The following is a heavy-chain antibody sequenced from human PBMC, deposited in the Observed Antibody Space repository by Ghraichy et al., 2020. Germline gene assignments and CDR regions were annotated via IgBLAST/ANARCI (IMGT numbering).Heavy chain of an antibody. D-gene: IGHD6-13*01. Sequence: GGSLRLSCAASGFTFSSYAMRWVRHTPGKGLECVSAISGSGDTTNYADSVKGRFTISRDNSKSTLYLQMNSLRAEDTALYYCAKDSRLITTAGSFYSWGQGTLVTVSS. V-gene: IGHV3-23*01. J-gene: IGHJ4*02. CDR2: ISGSGDTT. CDR3: AKDSRLITTAGSFYS. CDR1: GFTFSSYA.